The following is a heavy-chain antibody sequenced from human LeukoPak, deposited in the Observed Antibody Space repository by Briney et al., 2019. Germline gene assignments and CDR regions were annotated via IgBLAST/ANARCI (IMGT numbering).Heavy chain of an antibody. Sequence: SETLSLTCAVYGGSFSGYYWSWIRQPPGKGLEWIGEINYSGSTNHNPSLKSRVTISVDTSKNQFSLKLSSVTAADTAVYYCARGLMSGSYSDYWGQGTLVTVSS. V-gene: IGHV4-34*01. J-gene: IGHJ4*02. D-gene: IGHD1-26*01. CDR1: GGSFSGYY. CDR3: ARGLMSGSYSDY. CDR2: INYSGST.